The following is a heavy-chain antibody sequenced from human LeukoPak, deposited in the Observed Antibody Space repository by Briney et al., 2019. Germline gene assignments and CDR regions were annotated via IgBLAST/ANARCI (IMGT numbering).Heavy chain of an antibody. Sequence: GGSLRLSCAASGFTFSGYWMGWVRQAPGKGLEWLAVISDDGSKTYHTDSVRGRFTISRDNSENTLFLQMNSLRGEDTAVYYCARDKGTIWNSQNDPFDIWGQGTMVTVSS. CDR1: GFTFSGYW. D-gene: IGHD1-7*01. J-gene: IGHJ3*02. V-gene: IGHV3-30*10. CDR2: ISDDGSKT. CDR3: ARDKGTIWNSQNDPFDI.